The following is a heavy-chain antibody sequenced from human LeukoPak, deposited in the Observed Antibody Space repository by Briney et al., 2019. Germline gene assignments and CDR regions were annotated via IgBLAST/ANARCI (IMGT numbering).Heavy chain of an antibody. D-gene: IGHD2-2*01. CDR1: GFTFSSYA. V-gene: IGHV3-21*01. CDR3: ARDQYCSSTSCYYDY. Sequence: GGSLRLSCAASGFTFSSYAMSWVRQAPGKGLEWVSSISSSSSYIYYADSVKGRFTISRDNAKNSLYLQMNSLRAEDTAVYYCARDQYCSSTSCYYDYWGQGTLVTVSS. CDR2: ISSSSSYI. J-gene: IGHJ4*02.